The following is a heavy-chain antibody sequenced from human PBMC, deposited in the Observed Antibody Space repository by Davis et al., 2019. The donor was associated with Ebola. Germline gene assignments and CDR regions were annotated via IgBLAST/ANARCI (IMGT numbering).Heavy chain of an antibody. V-gene: IGHV4-61*01. J-gene: IGHJ4*02. CDR3: ARDYVWGSSAYFDY. CDR1: GGSVSSGNHY. D-gene: IGHD3-16*01. Sequence: PSETLSLTCTVSGGSVSSGNHYWSWIRQPPGKGLKWIGYIYYSGSTNYNPSLKSRVTMSVDTSKNQFSLKLSSVTAADTAVYYCARDYVWGSSAYFDYWGQGTLVTVSS. CDR2: IYYSGST.